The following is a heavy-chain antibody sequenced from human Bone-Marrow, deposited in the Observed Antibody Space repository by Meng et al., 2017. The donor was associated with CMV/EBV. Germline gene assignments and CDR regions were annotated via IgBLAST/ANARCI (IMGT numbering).Heavy chain of an antibody. V-gene: IGHV3-21*01. CDR1: GFTFSSYS. J-gene: IGHJ4*02. CDR3: ARVKGILTGTLDY. D-gene: IGHD3-9*01. Sequence: GGSLRLSCAASGFTFSSYSMNWVRQAPGKGLEWVSSISSSSSYIYYADSVKGRFTISRDNAKNSLYLQMNSLRAEDTAVYYCARVKGILTGTLDYWGQGTLVTVSS. CDR2: ISSSSSYI.